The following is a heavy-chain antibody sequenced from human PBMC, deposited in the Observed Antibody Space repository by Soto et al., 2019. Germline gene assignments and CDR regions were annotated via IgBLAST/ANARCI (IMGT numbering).Heavy chain of an antibody. Sequence: QVQLVQSGAEVKKPGSSVKVSCKASGGTFSSYAISWVRQAPGQGLEWMGGIIPIFGTANYAQKFQGRVTITADESTSTAYMELSSLRSEDKAVYYCARGEGAYCGGDCYYYYYGMDVWGQGTTVTVSS. D-gene: IGHD2-21*02. J-gene: IGHJ6*02. CDR1: GGTFSSYA. CDR3: ARGEGAYCGGDCYYYYYGMDV. V-gene: IGHV1-69*01. CDR2: IIPIFGTA.